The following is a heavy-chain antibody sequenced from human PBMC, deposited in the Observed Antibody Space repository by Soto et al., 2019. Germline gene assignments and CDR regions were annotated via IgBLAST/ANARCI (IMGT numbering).Heavy chain of an antibody. D-gene: IGHD1-26*01. CDR2: IIPIFGTA. V-gene: IGHV1-69*01. CDR1: GGTFSSYS. J-gene: IGHJ4*02. Sequence: QVQLVQSGAEVKKPGSSVKVSCKASGGTFSSYSINWVRQAPGQGLEWMGEIIPIFGTANYAQKFQGRVTITADASTSTAYMALSSLRSADTAVYYCARDGGRHSGGIAYWGQGTLVTVSS. CDR3: ARDGGRHSGGIAY.